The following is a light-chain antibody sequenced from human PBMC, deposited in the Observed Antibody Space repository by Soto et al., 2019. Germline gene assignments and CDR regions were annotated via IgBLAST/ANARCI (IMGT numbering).Light chain of an antibody. Sequence: DIQTTQSPSSLSASVGDPVIITCRVSQSISSYLNWYQQKPGKAPKLLIYAASSLQSGVPSRFSGSGSGTDFTLTISSLQPEDFATYYCQQSYSTPSWTFGQGTKVDIK. CDR3: QQSYSTPSWT. J-gene: IGKJ1*01. V-gene: IGKV1-39*01. CDR1: QSISSY. CDR2: AAS.